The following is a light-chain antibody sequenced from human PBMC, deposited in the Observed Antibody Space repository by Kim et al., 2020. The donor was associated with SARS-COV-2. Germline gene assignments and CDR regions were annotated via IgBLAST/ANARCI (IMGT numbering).Light chain of an antibody. CDR2: EVS. Sequence: QSALTQPPSVSGSPGQSVTISCTGTSSDVGSYNRVSWYQQPPGTAPKLMIYEVSNRPSGVPDRFSGSKSGNTASLTISGLQAEDEADYYCSSYTSSSTLVCGGGTQLTVL. V-gene: IGLV2-18*02. J-gene: IGLJ2*01. CDR1: SSDVGSYNR. CDR3: SSYTSSSTLV.